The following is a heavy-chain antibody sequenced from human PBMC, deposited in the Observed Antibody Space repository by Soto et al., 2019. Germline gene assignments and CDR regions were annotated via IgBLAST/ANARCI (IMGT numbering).Heavy chain of an antibody. CDR2: INPSGGST. D-gene: IGHD3-10*01. CDR3: ARAGPNTQNSLLGARYYYMDV. J-gene: IGHJ6*03. Sequence: ASVKVSCKASGYTFTSYYMHWVRQAPGQGLEWMGIINPSGGSTSYAQKFQGRVTMTRDTSTSTVYMELSSLRSEDTAVYYCARAGPNTQNSLLGARYYYMDVWGKGTTVTVSS. CDR1: GYTFTSYY. V-gene: IGHV1-46*03.